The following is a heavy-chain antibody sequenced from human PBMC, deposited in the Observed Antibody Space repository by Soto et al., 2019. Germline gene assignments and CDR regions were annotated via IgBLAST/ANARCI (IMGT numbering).Heavy chain of an antibody. CDR2: INEDGSEI. CDR1: GFTFINYW. D-gene: IGHD3-22*01. CDR3: ATYFSDTSGLGP. J-gene: IGHJ5*02. Sequence: GGSLRLSCAASGFTFINYWMTWVRQAPGKGPEWVAYINEDGSEIYYVDSVKGRFTVSRDNAKNSLLLQMNSLRAEDTGVYYCATYFSDTSGLGPWGQGTLVTVSS. V-gene: IGHV3-7*03.